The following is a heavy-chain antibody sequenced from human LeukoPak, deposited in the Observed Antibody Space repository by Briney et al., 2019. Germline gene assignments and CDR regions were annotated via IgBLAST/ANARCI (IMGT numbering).Heavy chain of an antibody. J-gene: IGHJ5*02. D-gene: IGHD3-3*01. Sequence: RSSETLSLTCTVSGGSISSYYWSWIRQPPGKGLEWIGYIYYSGSTHYNPSLKSRVTISVDTSKNQFSLKLSSVTAADTAVYYCARDLESQPYGQPLSTYDFWSGLDPWGQGTLATVSS. CDR2: IYYSGST. V-gene: IGHV4-59*12. CDR1: GGSISSYY. CDR3: ARDLESQPYGQPLSTYDFWSGLDP.